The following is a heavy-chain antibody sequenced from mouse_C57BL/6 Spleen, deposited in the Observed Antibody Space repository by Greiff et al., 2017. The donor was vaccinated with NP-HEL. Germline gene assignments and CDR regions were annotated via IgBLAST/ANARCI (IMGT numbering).Heavy chain of an antibody. V-gene: IGHV5-17*01. CDR1: GFTFSDYG. CDR3: ARPNDSAWFAY. D-gene: IGHD2-4*01. CDR2: ISSGSSTI. Sequence: EVQVVESGGGLVKPGGSLKLSCAASGFTFSDYGMHWVRQAPEKGLEWVAYISSGSSTIYYADTVKGRFTISRDNAKNTLFLQMTSLRSEDTAMYYCARPNDSAWFAYWGQGTLVTVSA. J-gene: IGHJ3*01.